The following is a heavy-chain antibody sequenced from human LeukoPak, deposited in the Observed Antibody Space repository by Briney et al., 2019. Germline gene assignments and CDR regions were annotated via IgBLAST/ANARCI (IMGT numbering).Heavy chain of an antibody. J-gene: IGHJ4*02. CDR2: ISTYNGNT. CDR3: ARDWVAGVVVVAAGY. D-gene: IGHD2-15*01. V-gene: IGHV1-18*01. Sequence: ASVKVSCKASGYPFTSYGISWVRQAPGQGLEWMGWISTYNGNTNYAQKFQDIVTMTTDTSTSTAYMELKSLRSDDTAVYYCARDWVAGVVVVAAGYWGQGTLVTVSS. CDR1: GYPFTSYG.